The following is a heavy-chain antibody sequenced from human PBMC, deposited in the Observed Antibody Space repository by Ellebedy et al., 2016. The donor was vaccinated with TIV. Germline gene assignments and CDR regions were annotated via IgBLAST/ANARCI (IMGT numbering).Heavy chain of an antibody. CDR2: ISGSLGRT. CDR1: GFTFSSYA. Sequence: GESLKISXAASGFTFSSYAMNWVRQAPGKGLEWVASISGSLGRTYYADSVKGRFTISRDNSKNTLYLQMNSLRAGDTALYYCAKGQYSDFWSGFFFYWGQGTLVTVSS. V-gene: IGHV3-23*01. D-gene: IGHD3-3*01. CDR3: AKGQYSDFWSGFFFY. J-gene: IGHJ4*02.